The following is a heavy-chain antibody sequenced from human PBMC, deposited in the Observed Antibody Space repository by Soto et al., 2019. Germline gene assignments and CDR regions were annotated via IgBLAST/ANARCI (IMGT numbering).Heavy chain of an antibody. J-gene: IGHJ2*01. CDR1: GGTFSSYA. CDR3: ARSSRTGYCSGGSCYIYWYFDL. CDR2: IIPIFGTA. V-gene: IGHV1-69*12. Sequence: QVQLVQSGAEVKKPGSSVKVSCKASGGTFSSYAISWVRQAPGQGLEWMGGIIPIFGTANYAQKFQGRVKITGDGSPGTAYMELSSLRSEDTAVYYCARSSRTGYCSGGSCYIYWYFDLWGRGTLVTVSS. D-gene: IGHD2-15*01.